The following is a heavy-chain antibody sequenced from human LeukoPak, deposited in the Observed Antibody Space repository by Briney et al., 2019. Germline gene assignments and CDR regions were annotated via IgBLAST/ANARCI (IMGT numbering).Heavy chain of an antibody. CDR3: ARASYYYDSSGYYKGRDYFDY. V-gene: IGHV4-30-4*01. CDR2: IYYSGST. Sequence: NPSETLSLTCAVSGGSISSGDYYWSWIRQPPGKGLEWIGYIYYSGSTYYNPSLKSRVTISVDTSKNQFSLKLSSVTAADTAVYYCARASYYYDSSGYYKGRDYFDYWGQGTLVTVSS. CDR1: GGSISSGDYY. J-gene: IGHJ4*02. D-gene: IGHD3-22*01.